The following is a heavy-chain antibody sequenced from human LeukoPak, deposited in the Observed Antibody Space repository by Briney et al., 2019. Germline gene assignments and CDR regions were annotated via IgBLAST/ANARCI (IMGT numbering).Heavy chain of an antibody. CDR3: ARGPNCSGGSRYGPLGY. Sequence: SETLSLTCTVSGGSISSGGYYWSWIRQHPGKGLEWIGYIYYSGSTYYNPSLKSRVTISVDTSKNQFSLKLSSVTAADTAVYYCARGPNCSGGSRYGPLGYWGQGTLVTVSS. CDR2: IYYSGST. J-gene: IGHJ4*02. V-gene: IGHV4-31*03. D-gene: IGHD2-15*01. CDR1: GGSISSGGYY.